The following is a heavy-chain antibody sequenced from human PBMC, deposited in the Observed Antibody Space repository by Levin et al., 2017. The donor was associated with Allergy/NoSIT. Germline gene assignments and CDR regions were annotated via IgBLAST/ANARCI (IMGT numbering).Heavy chain of an antibody. J-gene: IGHJ4*02. D-gene: IGHD3-9*01. CDR2: ISGAGDTT. CDR3: ALGFLTGDFPFNY. CDR1: GFSFRSYA. Sequence: PGGSLRLSCAASGFSFRSYAMSWVRQAPGKGLEWVAAISGAGDTTYYPDSVKGRFTASRDNSKNTLFLQMNSLRADDTAVYYCALGFLTGDFPFNYWGQGTLVTVSS. V-gene: IGHV3-23*01.